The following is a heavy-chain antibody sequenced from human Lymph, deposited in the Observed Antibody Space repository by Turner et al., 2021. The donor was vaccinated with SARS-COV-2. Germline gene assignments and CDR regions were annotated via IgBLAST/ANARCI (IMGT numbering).Heavy chain of an antibody. CDR2: ISGSGGST. Sequence: EVQLLESGGGLVQPGGSLRLSCAASGFIFSSYAMSWVRQAPGKGLEWVSSISGSGGSTYYADSVKGRFTISRDNSKNTLYLQMNSLRAEDTAVDYCAKNEMAMIVVVITLFDYWGQGTLVTVSS. CDR1: GFIFSSYA. V-gene: IGHV3-23*01. D-gene: IGHD3-22*01. J-gene: IGHJ4*02. CDR3: AKNEMAMIVVVITLFDY.